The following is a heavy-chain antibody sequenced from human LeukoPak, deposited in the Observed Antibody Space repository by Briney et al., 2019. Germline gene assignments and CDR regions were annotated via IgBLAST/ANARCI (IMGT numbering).Heavy chain of an antibody. CDR2: ISYDGSNK. Sequence: PGGSLRLSCAASGFTFSSYAMHWVRQAPGKGLEWVAVISYDGSNKYYADSVKGRFTISRDNSKNTLYLQMNSLRAEDTAVYYCARESDSSGYSFDYWAQGTLVSVSS. V-gene: IGHV3-30*04. D-gene: IGHD3-22*01. J-gene: IGHJ4*02. CDR3: ARESDSSGYSFDY. CDR1: GFTFSSYA.